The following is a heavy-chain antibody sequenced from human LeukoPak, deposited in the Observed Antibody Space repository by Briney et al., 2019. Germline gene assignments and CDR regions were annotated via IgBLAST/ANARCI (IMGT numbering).Heavy chain of an antibody. J-gene: IGHJ1*01. D-gene: IGHD5-18*01. CDR1: AGTLDNFA. V-gene: IGHV1-69*05. CDR2: INPIFDTP. CDR3: ARDGRGYSFAEYFQY. Sequence: SVTVSRXAAAGTLDNFAIIWVRQAPGQGLAWMGGINPIFDTPNYAQKFQDRVKITMDESTTTVYMELSSLRFEDTAVYYCARDGRGYSFAEYFQYWGLGTLVTVSS.